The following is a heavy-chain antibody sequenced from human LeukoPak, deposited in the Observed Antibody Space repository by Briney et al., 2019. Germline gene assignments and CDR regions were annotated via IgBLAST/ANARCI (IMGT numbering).Heavy chain of an antibody. CDR1: GFTFSSYG. CDR2: ISDDGSKK. CDR3: AKDGQGLTYYFDY. V-gene: IGHV3-30*18. Sequence: RGSLRLSCVASGFTFSSYGMHWVRQAPGEGLEWVAVISDDGSKKYYVDSVKGRFTISRDNSKNTLYLQMNSLRAEDTAVYYCAKDGQGLTYYFDYWGQGTLVTVSS. J-gene: IGHJ4*02. D-gene: IGHD3-16*01.